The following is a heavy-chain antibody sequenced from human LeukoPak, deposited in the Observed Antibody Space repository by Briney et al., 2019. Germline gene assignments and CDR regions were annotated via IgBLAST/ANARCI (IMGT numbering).Heavy chain of an antibody. CDR1: GFTFSSYA. D-gene: IGHD1-26*01. V-gene: IGHV3-30*14. Sequence: SGGSLRLSCAASGFTFSSYAMHWVRQAPGKGLEWVAVISYDGTNKYYADSVKGRFTISRDNSKNTLYLQMNSLRAEDTAVYYCARTRPLLYSGTPLEAFDIWGQGTMVTVSS. CDR2: ISYDGTNK. CDR3: ARTRPLLYSGTPLEAFDI. J-gene: IGHJ3*02.